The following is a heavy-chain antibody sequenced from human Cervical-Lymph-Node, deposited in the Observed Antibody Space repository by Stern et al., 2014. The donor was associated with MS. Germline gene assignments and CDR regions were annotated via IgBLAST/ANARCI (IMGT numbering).Heavy chain of an antibody. D-gene: IGHD3-3*01. CDR3: ARGSREVLLPRFYFDY. J-gene: IGHJ4*02. CDR1: GGSITSGNYY. Sequence: QVQLQESGPGLVKPSQTLSLTCTVSGGSITSGNYYLSWIRQHPGKGLEWIGSIYHSGSTYYNPPLKSRVNTSVDTSKNQFSLKLSSVTAADTAVYYCARGSREVLLPRFYFDYWGQGTLVTVSS. V-gene: IGHV4-31*03. CDR2: IYHSGST.